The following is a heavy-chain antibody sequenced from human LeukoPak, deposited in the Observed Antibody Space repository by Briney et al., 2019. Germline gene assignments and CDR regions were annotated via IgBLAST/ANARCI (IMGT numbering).Heavy chain of an antibody. CDR3: ARSDIVVKPARGNYYYAFDV. Sequence: SQTLSLSCTVSGDSISSGSYYWSWIRQLAGKGLEWIGRIYTSGSTGYNPSLRSRVTISLDTSKNQFSLRLTSVTAADTAIYYCARSDIVVKPARGNYYYAFDVWGRGASVTVS. V-gene: IGHV4-61*02. CDR2: IYTSGST. J-gene: IGHJ6*02. CDR1: GDSISSGSYY. D-gene: IGHD3-22*01.